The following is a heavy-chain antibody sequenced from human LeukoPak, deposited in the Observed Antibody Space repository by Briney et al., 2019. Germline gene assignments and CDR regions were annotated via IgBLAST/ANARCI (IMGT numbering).Heavy chain of an antibody. CDR2: IYYSGST. J-gene: IGHJ3*02. Sequence: PSQTLSLTCTVSGGSISSGGYYWSWIRQHPGKGLEWIGYIYYSGSTYYNPSLKSRVTISVDTSKNQFSLKLSSVTAADTAVYDCARADYYGSGSYMAFDIWGQGTMVTVSS. CDR3: ARADYYGSGSYMAFDI. D-gene: IGHD3-10*01. CDR1: GGSISSGGYY. V-gene: IGHV4-31*03.